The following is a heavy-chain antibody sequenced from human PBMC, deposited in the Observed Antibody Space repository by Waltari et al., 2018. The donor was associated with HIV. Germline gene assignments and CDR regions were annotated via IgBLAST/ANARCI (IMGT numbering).Heavy chain of an antibody. V-gene: IGHV4-39*01. CDR3: ARLRFHSLYYFDS. CDR1: VASFSSSPYY. J-gene: IGHJ4*02. Sequence: QLHFQESGPGLVKPSETLSLTCSVSVASFSSSPYYWAWIRQPPGKGLEWIRAIYYSGTAYYNPSVKSRVSASLDASKNELSLKLTSVTATDTALYYCARLRFHSLYYFDSWGPGILVTVSS. CDR2: IYYSGTA. D-gene: IGHD3-16*01.